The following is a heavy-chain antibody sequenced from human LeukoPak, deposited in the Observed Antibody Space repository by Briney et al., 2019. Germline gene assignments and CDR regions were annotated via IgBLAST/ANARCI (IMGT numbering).Heavy chain of an antibody. CDR1: GLTFSSYA. J-gene: IGHJ4*02. CDR2: ISGSGNNT. Sequence: GGSLRLSCAASGLTFSSYAMSWVRRAPGKGLEWVSAISGSGNNTYYTDSVKGRFTISRDNSESTLYLQMNSLRAEDTAVYYCVKDHWGSYYSLFDYWGQGTLVTVSS. CDR3: VKDHWGSYYSLFDY. V-gene: IGHV3-23*01. D-gene: IGHD1-26*01.